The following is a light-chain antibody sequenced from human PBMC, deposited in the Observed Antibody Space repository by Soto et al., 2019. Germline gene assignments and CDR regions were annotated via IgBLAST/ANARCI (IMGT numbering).Light chain of an antibody. J-gene: IGKJ1*01. CDR2: GAS. Sequence: EIVMTQSPATLSVSPGESATLSCRASQSISSSKVAWYQQNPGQAPRLLMEGASNRATGIPARFSGSGSGTEVTLTISSLQSEDFAVYFCQQYADWPKTFGQGTKVDIK. CDR3: QQYADWPKT. CDR1: QSISSS. V-gene: IGKV3-15*01.